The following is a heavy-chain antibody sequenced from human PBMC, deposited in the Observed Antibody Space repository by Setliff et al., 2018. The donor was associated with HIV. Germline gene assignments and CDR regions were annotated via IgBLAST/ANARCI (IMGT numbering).Heavy chain of an antibody. CDR3: ARDRGDYYYYMDV. J-gene: IGHJ6*03. Sequence: PSETLSLTCAVYDGSFSGYSWSWIRQPPGKGLEWVANINQDGSDQNFVDSVKGRFTISRDNAKNSLYLQMNSLRAEDTAIYYCARDRGDYYYYMDVWGKGTTVTVSS. V-gene: IGHV3-7*03. CDR2: INQDGSDQ. CDR1: DGSFSGYS.